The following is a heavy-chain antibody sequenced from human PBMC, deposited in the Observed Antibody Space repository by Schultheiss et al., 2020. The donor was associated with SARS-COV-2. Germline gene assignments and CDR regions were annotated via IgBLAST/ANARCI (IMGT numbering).Heavy chain of an antibody. D-gene: IGHD4-11*01. CDR3: ARDPEAYSRMDV. Sequence: GSLRLSCAASGFTFSSYEMNWVRQAPGKGLEWVSSISSSSSYIYYADSVKGRFTISRDNAKNSLYLQMNSLRAEDTAVYYCARDPEAYSRMDVWGQGTTVTVSS. CDR2: ISSSSSYI. CDR1: GFTFSSYE. J-gene: IGHJ6*02. V-gene: IGHV3-21*04.